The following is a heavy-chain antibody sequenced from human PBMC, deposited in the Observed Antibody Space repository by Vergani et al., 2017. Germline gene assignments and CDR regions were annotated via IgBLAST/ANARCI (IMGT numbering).Heavy chain of an antibody. CDR2: IYYSGSP. CDR3: ARQGYRIYTCPVD. CDR1: GGSISSSSYY. Sequence: QLQLQESGPGLVKPSETLSLTCTVSGGSISSSSYYWGWVRQPPGKGLEWIGSIYYSGSPYYNPSLKSRVTISVDTSKNQFSLKLSSVTAADTAVYYCARQGYRIYTCPVDWGQGTLVTVSS. J-gene: IGHJ4*02. V-gene: IGHV4-39*01. D-gene: IGHD5-12*01.